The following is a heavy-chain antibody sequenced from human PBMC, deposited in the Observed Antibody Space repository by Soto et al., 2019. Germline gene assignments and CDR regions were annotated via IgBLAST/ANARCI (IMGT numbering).Heavy chain of an antibody. CDR2: IYASENT. CDR3: ARLGGYFQALDS. Sequence: SETLSLTCTVSGGSVSSNSYSWGWIRQSPGKGLEWIATIYASENTYYNPALLSRVTISVDTSKNQFSLKLTSVTAADTAVYYCARLGGYFQALDSWGQGTLVTVSS. D-gene: IGHD3-22*01. J-gene: IGHJ4*02. V-gene: IGHV4-39*01. CDR1: GGSVSSNSYS.